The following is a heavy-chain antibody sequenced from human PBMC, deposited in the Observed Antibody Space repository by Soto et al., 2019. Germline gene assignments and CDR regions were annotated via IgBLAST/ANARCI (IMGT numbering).Heavy chain of an antibody. CDR3: AKDPPPYWGSDY. Sequence: EVQLLESGGGLVQPGGSLRLSCAASGFTFSSYAMSWVRQAPGKGLEWVSGFSGSGGNTYYADSVKGRFTISRDNSKNTLYLQMNSLRAEDTAVYYCAKDPPPYWGSDYWGQGTLVTVSS. D-gene: IGHD7-27*01. CDR1: GFTFSSYA. J-gene: IGHJ4*02. CDR2: FSGSGGNT. V-gene: IGHV3-23*01.